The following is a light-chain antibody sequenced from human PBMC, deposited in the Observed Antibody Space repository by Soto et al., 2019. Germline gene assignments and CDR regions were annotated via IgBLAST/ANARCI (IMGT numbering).Light chain of an antibody. CDR3: SSYTSSSTYV. V-gene: IGLV2-18*02. CDR1: SSDVGSYNR. J-gene: IGLJ1*01. Sequence: QSVLTQPPSVSRSPGQSVTISCTGTSSDVGSYNRVSWYQQPPGTAPKLMIYEVSNRPSGVPDRFSGSKSGNTASLTISGLQAEDEADYYCSSYTSSSTYVFGTRTKVTVL. CDR2: EVS.